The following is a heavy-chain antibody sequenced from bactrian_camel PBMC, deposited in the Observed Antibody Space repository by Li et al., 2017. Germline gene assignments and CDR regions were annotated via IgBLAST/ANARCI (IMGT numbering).Heavy chain of an antibody. CDR2: VDSDGST. J-gene: IGHJ6*01. V-gene: IGHV3S53*01. CDR3: VTDAVSWWPA. D-gene: IGHD6*01. Sequence: VQLVESGGDSVQPGGSLRLSCVASGYTSTTRCLGWYRQAPGKEREGVAAVDSDGSTSYGNPVKGRFTISQDNAKNTLYLQLNSLKTEDTAVYYCVTDAVSWWPAWGQGTQVTVS. CDR1: GYTSTTRC.